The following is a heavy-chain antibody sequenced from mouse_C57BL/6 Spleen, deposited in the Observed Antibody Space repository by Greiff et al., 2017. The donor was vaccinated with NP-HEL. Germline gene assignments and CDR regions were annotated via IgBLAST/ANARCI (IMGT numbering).Heavy chain of an antibody. J-gene: IGHJ4*01. D-gene: IGHD2-5*01. CDR1: GYTFTDYY. Sequence: EVQLQQSGPELVKPGASVKISCKASGYTFTDYYMNWVKQSHGKSLEWIGDINPNNGGTSYNQKFKGKATLTVDKSSSTAYMELRSLTSEDSAVYYCARGDSNYGGYYAMDYWGQGTSVTVSS. CDR2: INPNNGGT. CDR3: ARGDSNYGGYYAMDY. V-gene: IGHV1-26*01.